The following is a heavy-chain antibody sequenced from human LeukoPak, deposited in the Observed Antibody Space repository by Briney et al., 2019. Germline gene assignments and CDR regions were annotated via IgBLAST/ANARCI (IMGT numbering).Heavy chain of an antibody. D-gene: IGHD5-12*01. CDR3: AKDLPRSYSGYDYQGSVREDY. J-gene: IGHJ4*02. Sequence: GGSLRLSCAASGFTFSNAYMTWVRQAPGKGLEWVSAISGSGGSTYYADSVKGRFTISRDNSKNTLYLQMNSLRAEDTAVYYCAKDLPRSYSGYDYQGSVREDYWGQGTLVTVSS. CDR2: ISGSGGST. V-gene: IGHV3-23*01. CDR1: GFTFSNAY.